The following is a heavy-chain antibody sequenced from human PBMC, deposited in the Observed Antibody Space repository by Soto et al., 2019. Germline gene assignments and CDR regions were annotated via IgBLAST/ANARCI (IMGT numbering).Heavy chain of an antibody. V-gene: IGHV1-3*01. CDR2: INAGNGNT. CDR1: GYTFTSYA. J-gene: IGHJ4*02. D-gene: IGHD4-17*01. Sequence: QVQLVQSGAEVKKPGASVKVSCKASGYTFTSYAMHWVRQAPGQRLEWMGWINAGNGNTKYSQQFQGRVTITRDTSASTAYMELSSLRSEDTAVYYCARMEMTTVTFDYWGQGTLVTVSS. CDR3: ARMEMTTVTFDY.